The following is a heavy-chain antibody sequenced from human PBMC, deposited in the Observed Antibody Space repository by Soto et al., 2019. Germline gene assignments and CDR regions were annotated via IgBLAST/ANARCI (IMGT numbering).Heavy chain of an antibody. V-gene: IGHV1-18*01. CDR3: ARETRANYGSGSYYGY. CDR2: ISAYNGNT. J-gene: IGHJ4*02. D-gene: IGHD3-10*01. CDR1: CCTFTSYG. Sequence: AAGRVSCEASCCTFTSYGISWVRQAPGQGLEWMGWISAYNGNTNYAQKLQGRVTMTTDTSTSTAYMELRSLRSDDTAVYYCARETRANYGSGSYYGYWGQGTLVTVSS.